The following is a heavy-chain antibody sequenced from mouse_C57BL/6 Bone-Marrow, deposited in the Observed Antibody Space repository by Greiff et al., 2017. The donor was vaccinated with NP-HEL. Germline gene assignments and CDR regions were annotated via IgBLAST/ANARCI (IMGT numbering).Heavy chain of an antibody. D-gene: IGHD2-4*01. CDR1: GFTFSDYS. Sequence: EVMLVESEGGLVQPGSSMKLSCTASGFTFSDYSMAWVRQVPEKGLEWVANINYDGSSTYYLDSLKSRFIISRDNAKNILYLQMSSLKSEDTATYYCAREGGLRRRTYAMDYWGQGTSVTVSP. J-gene: IGHJ4*01. CDR2: INYDGSST. V-gene: IGHV5-16*01. CDR3: AREGGLRRRTYAMDY.